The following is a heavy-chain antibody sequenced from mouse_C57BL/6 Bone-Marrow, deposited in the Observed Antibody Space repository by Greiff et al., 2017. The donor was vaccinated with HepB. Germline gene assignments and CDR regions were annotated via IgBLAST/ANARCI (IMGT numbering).Heavy chain of an antibody. CDR2: INPNNGGT. V-gene: IGHV1-18*01. CDR1: GYTFTDYN. Sequence: VQLKESGPELVKPGASVKIPCKASGYTFTDYNMDWVKQSHGKSLEWIGDINPNNGGTIYNQKFKGKATLTVDKSSSTAYMELRSLTSEDTAVYYCARKGGLYYDYAMDYWGQGTSVTVSS. CDR3: ARKGGLYYDYAMDY. D-gene: IGHD2-1*01. J-gene: IGHJ4*01.